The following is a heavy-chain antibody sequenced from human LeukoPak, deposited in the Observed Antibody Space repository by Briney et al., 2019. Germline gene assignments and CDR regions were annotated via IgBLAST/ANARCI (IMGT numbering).Heavy chain of an antibody. V-gene: IGHV3-7*01. J-gene: IGHJ5*02. D-gene: IGHD2-2*01. CDR3: ARGCSSTSCSGWFDP. CDR2: IKQDGSEK. Sequence: GGPLKFSCAAPGFPFISYGMSWVRKAQGKGLEWVATIKQDGSEKYYVDSVKGRFTISRDNAKNSLYLQMDSLRDEDTAVYYCARGCSSTSCSGWFDPWGQGSLVTVSS. CDR1: GFPFISYG.